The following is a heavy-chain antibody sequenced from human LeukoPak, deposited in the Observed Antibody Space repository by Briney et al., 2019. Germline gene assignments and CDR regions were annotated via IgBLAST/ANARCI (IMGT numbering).Heavy chain of an antibody. Sequence: PGGSLRLSCAASGFTFSSYAMSWVRQAPGKGLEWVSSISSTSSHIYYADSVKGRFTISRDNAKKSLYLQMNSLRAEDTAVYYCAAGNPTEYFQHWGQGTLVTVSS. V-gene: IGHV3-21*01. J-gene: IGHJ1*01. CDR2: ISSTSSHI. D-gene: IGHD4-23*01. CDR3: AAGNPTEYFQH. CDR1: GFTFSSYA.